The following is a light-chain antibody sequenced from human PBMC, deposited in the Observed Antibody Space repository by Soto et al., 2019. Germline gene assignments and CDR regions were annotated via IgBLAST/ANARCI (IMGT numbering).Light chain of an antibody. J-gene: IGKJ1*01. Sequence: EIVMTQSPATLSVSPMEIVTLSFIPIQSVSSNLAWYQQKPGQAPRLLIYGASSRATGIPARFSGSGSGTDFTLTISSLEPEDFAVYYCQQRSNWPPAWTFGQGTKVDIK. CDR2: GAS. CDR3: QQRSNWPPAWT. CDR1: QSVSSN. V-gene: IGKV3-11*01.